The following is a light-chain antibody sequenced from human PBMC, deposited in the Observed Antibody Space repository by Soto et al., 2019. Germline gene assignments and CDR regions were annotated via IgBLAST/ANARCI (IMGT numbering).Light chain of an antibody. J-gene: IGKJ4*01. V-gene: IGKV1-39*01. Sequence: DIQMTQSPSSLSASVGDGVTITCRASQSVSSHLNWYQQRPGKAPRLLIYAASILQSGVPSRFNGSGSGPNFTLTISGLQPDDFATYYCQQTHSTPLTFGGGTKVEIK. CDR2: AAS. CDR3: QQTHSTPLT. CDR1: QSVSSH.